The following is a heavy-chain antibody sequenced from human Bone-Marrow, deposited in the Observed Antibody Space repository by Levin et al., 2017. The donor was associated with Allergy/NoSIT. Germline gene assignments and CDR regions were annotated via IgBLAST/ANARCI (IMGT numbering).Heavy chain of an antibody. V-gene: IGHV3-30-3*01. Sequence: GGSLRLSCAASGFTFSSYAMHWVRQAPGKGLEWVAVISYDGSNKYYADSVKGRFTISRDNSKNTLYLQMNSLRAEDTAVYYCARADSWYFDLWGRGTLVTVSS. CDR1: GFTFSSYA. CDR2: ISYDGSNK. J-gene: IGHJ2*01. CDR3: ARADSWYFDL.